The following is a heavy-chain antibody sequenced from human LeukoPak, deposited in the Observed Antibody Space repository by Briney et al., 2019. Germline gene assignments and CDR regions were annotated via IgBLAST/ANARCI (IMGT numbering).Heavy chain of an antibody. CDR2: INPNSGGT. V-gene: IGHV1-2*02. CDR1: GYTFTGYY. D-gene: IGHD3-22*01. J-gene: IGHJ6*02. Sequence: GASVKVSCKASGYTFTGYYMHWVRQAPGQGLEWMGWINPNSGGTNYAQKFQGRVTMTRDTSISTAYMELSSLRSEDTAVYYCARGPPGYDSSGYRDYYYYGMDVWGQGTTVTVSS. CDR3: ARGPPGYDSSGYRDYYYYGMDV.